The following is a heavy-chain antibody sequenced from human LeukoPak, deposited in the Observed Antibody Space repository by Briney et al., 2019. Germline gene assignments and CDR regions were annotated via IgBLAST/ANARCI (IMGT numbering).Heavy chain of an antibody. CDR3: AREGSSGRYWYFDL. V-gene: IGHV4-4*07. Sequence: SETLSLTCTVSGASISSYYWSWIRQPAGKGLEWIGRIYTSGSTNYNPSLKSRVTMSVDTSKNQFSLKLSSVTAADTAVYYCAREGSSGRYWYFDLWGRGTLVTVSS. J-gene: IGHJ2*01. CDR1: GASISSYY. CDR2: IYTSGST. D-gene: IGHD6-19*01.